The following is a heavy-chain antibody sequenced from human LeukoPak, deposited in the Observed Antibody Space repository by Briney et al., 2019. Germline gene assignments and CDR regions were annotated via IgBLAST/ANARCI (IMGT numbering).Heavy chain of an antibody. CDR1: GGSISSYY. D-gene: IGHD6-19*01. V-gene: IGHV4-4*07. Sequence: SETLSLTCTVSGGSISSYYWSWIRQPAGKGLEWIGRIYTSGSTNYNPSLKSRVTMSVDTSKNQFSLKLSSVTAADTAVYYCARYPRVAGTRAFDIWGQGTLVTVSS. CDR2: IYTSGST. CDR3: ARYPRVAGTRAFDI. J-gene: IGHJ3*02.